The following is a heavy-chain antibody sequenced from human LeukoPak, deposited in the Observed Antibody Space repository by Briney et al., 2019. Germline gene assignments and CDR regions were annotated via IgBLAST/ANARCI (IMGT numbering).Heavy chain of an antibody. CDR2: ISGSGGST. CDR1: GLTFSSYG. Sequence: PGGSLRLSCAASGLTFSSYGMTWVRQAPGKGLEWVSAISGSGGSTYYADSMKGRFTISRDNSKNMLYLQMNSLRAEDMAVYYCAKDHTVRGVIITWGQGTLVTVSS. CDR3: AKDHTVRGVIIT. J-gene: IGHJ5*02. V-gene: IGHV3-23*01. D-gene: IGHD3-10*01.